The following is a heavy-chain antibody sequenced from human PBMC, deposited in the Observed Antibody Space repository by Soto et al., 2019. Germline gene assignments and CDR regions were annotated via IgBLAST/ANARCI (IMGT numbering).Heavy chain of an antibody. CDR3: ARDGGQQLGVIGHY. Sequence: PSETLSLTCTVSGDSVNSENSYWNWIRQAPGKGPEWIGYIYYNGGTNYNPSLKSRATILLDTSTNQFSLTLTSVTAADTAVYYCARDGGQQLGVIGHYWGRGILVTVSS. J-gene: IGHJ4*02. V-gene: IGHV4-61*01. D-gene: IGHD3-16*02. CDR2: IYYNGGT. CDR1: GDSVNSENSY.